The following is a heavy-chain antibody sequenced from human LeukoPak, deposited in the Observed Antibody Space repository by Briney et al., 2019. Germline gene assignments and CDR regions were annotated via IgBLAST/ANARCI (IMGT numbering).Heavy chain of an antibody. D-gene: IGHD2-2*02. J-gene: IGHJ5*02. CDR2: INHSGST. CDR1: GGSLSGYY. CDR3: ARSLVPAAIRGWFDP. V-gene: IGHV4-34*01. Sequence: SETLSLTCAVYGGSLSGYYWSRIRQPPGKGLEWIGEINHSGSTNYNPSLKSRVTISVDTSKNQFSLKLSSVTAADTAVYYCARSLVPAAIRGWFDPWGQGTLVTVSS.